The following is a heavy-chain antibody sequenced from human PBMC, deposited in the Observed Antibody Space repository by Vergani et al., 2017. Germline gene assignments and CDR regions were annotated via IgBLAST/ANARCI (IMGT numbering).Heavy chain of an antibody. CDR2: IYWNDDK. CDR3: AHRDFNNYDRSGYYYLDY. V-gene: IGHV2-5*01. Sequence: QITSKESGPTLVKPTQTLTLTCTFSGFSLSTSGVGVGWIRQPPGKALEWLALIYWNDDKRYSPSLKSRLTITKDTSKNQVALTMTNMDPVDTATYYCAHRDFNNYDRSGYYYLDYWGQGTLVTVSS. J-gene: IGHJ4*02. D-gene: IGHD3-22*01. CDR1: GFSLSTSGVG.